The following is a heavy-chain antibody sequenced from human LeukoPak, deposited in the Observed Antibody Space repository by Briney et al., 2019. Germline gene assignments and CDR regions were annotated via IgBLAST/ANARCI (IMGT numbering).Heavy chain of an antibody. D-gene: IGHD1-26*01. CDR3: ASRAVSGTYYVYYFDY. CDR2: ISTDGRTA. CDR1: GFTFSSHW. V-gene: IGHV3-74*01. Sequence: SGGSLRLSCAASGFTFSSHWMHWVRQAPGKGLVWVSRISTDGRTATYADSVKGRFTISRDNAKNTLYLQMNSLRAEDTAVYYCASRAVSGTYYVYYFDYWGQGTLVTASS. J-gene: IGHJ4*02.